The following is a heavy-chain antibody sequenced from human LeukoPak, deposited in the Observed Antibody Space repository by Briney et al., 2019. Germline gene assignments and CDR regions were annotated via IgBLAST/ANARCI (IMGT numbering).Heavy chain of an antibody. D-gene: IGHD4-17*01. CDR2: IKQDGSEK. CDR3: ARESKGRSKIDY. V-gene: IGHV3-7*01. CDR1: GFTFSSYW. J-gene: IGHJ4*02. Sequence: PGGSLRLSCAASGFTFSSYWMSWVRQAPGKGLEWVANIKQDGSEKYYVDSVKGRFTISRDNANNSLSLQMNSLRVEDTAVYNCARESKGRSKIDYWGQGTLVTVSS.